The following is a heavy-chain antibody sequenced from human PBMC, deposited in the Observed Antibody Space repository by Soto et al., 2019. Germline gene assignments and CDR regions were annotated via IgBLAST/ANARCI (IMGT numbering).Heavy chain of an antibody. J-gene: IGHJ2*01. CDR3: ARAFAGFGAYWYFDL. Sequence: SETLSLTCTVSGGSITDYYWSWIRQPPGKALEWIGYGYHSVSIHYNPSLKTRVTISVDTSENQFSLRLSSVTAADTAVYYCARAFAGFGAYWYFDLWGRGTLVTVSS. V-gene: IGHV4-59*01. CDR2: GYHSVSI. CDR1: GGSITDYY. D-gene: IGHD3-16*01.